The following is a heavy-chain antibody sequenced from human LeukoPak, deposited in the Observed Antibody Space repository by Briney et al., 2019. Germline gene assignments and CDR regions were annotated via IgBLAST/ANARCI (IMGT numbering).Heavy chain of an antibody. D-gene: IGHD2-15*01. Sequence: ASVKVSCKASGYTFTSYYMHWVRQAPGQGLEWMGIINPSGGSTSYAQKFQGRVTMTRDMSTSTVYMELSSLRSEDTAVYYCARDIEHCSGGSCYDGVYWGQGTLVTVSS. V-gene: IGHV1-46*01. CDR3: ARDIEHCSGGSCYDGVY. J-gene: IGHJ4*02. CDR1: GYTFTSYY. CDR2: INPSGGST.